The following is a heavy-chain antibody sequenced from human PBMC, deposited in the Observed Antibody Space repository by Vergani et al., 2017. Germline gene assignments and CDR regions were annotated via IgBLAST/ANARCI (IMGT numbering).Heavy chain of an antibody. Sequence: QVQLQESGPGLVKPSETLSLTCTVSGGSISSYYWSWIRQPPGKGLEWIGYIYYSGSTNYNPSLKSRVTISVDTSKNQFSLKLSSVTAADTAVYYCVRARRTCTYDHCPRYYYDVWGQGTLVTVSS. J-gene: IGHJ6*02. V-gene: IGHV4-59*01. CDR2: IYYSGST. CDR1: GGSISSYY. D-gene: IGHD2-8*01. CDR3: VRARRTCTYDHCPRYYYDV.